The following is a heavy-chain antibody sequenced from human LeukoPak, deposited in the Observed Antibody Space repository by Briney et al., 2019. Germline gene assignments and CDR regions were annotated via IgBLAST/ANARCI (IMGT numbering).Heavy chain of an antibody. D-gene: IGHD1-26*01. J-gene: IGHJ4*02. V-gene: IGHV3-11*04. Sequence: PGGSLRLSCAASGFTFSDYYMSWIRQAPGKGLEWVSYISSSGSTIYYASSVKGRFTISRDKAKSSVYLQMNSLRAEDTAVYYCARSRMGAASPVGYWGQGTLVTVSS. CDR2: ISSSGSTI. CDR3: ARSRMGAASPVGY. CDR1: GFTFSDYY.